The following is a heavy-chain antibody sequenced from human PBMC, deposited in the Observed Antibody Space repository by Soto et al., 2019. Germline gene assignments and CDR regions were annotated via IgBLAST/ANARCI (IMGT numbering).Heavy chain of an antibody. J-gene: IGHJ6*02. CDR2: MNPNSGNT. Sequence: ASVKVSCKASGYTFTSYDINWVRQATGQGLEWMGWMNPNSGNTGYAQKFQGRVTMTRNASISTAYMELSSLRSEDTAVYYCARARVTMVRGVIMGYYYYGMDVWGQGTTVTVSS. D-gene: IGHD3-10*01. CDR3: ARARVTMVRGVIMGYYYYGMDV. V-gene: IGHV1-8*01. CDR1: GYTFTSYD.